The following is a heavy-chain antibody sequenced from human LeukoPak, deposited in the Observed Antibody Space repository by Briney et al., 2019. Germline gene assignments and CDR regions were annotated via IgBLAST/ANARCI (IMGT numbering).Heavy chain of an antibody. Sequence: PGGSLRLSCAASGFTFGSYWMHWVRQAPGKGLVWVSRINTDGGSTTYADSVKGRFTISRDNAKNTLYLQMKSLRAEDTAVYYCGRGFSIVPAGIPDYWGLGTLVTVSS. V-gene: IGHV3-74*01. J-gene: IGHJ4*02. D-gene: IGHD2-2*02. CDR3: GRGFSIVPAGIPDY. CDR2: INTDGGST. CDR1: GFTFGSYW.